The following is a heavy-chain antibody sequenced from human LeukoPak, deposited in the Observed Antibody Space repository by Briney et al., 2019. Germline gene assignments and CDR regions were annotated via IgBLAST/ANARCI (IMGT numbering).Heavy chain of an antibody. Sequence: VASVKVSCKASGYTFTSYGISWVRQAPGQGLEWMGWISAYNGNTNYAQKLQGRVTMTTDTSTSTAYMELRSLRSDDTAVYYCARGAYDFWSGYRGYYYYGMDVWGQGTTVTVSS. V-gene: IGHV1-18*01. CDR2: ISAYNGNT. D-gene: IGHD3-3*01. CDR1: GYTFTSYG. J-gene: IGHJ6*02. CDR3: ARGAYDFWSGYRGYYYYGMDV.